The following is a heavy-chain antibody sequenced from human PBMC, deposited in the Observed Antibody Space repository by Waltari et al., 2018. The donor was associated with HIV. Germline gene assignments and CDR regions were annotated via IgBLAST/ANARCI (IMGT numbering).Heavy chain of an antibody. D-gene: IGHD1-26*01. J-gene: IGHJ4*02. CDR3: ARSEMGATDY. V-gene: IGHV3-74*01. CDR2: INSDGTST. CDR1: GFTFSSYW. Sequence: EVQLVESGGGLVQPGGSLRLSCAASGFTFSSYWMHWVRQGPGKGLVWVSRINSDGTSTTDADSVRGRFTISRDNAKNTLYLQMNSLRAEDTAVYYCARSEMGATDYWGQGTLVTVSS.